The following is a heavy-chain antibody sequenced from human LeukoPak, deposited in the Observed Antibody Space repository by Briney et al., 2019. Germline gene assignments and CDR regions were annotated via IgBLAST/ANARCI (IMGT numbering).Heavy chain of an antibody. CDR3: ARGAGYCSGGSCSYTDY. Sequence: ASVKVSCKASGYTFTGYYMHWVRQAPGRGLEWMGWINPNSGGTNYAQKLQGRVTMTTDTSTSTAYMELRSLRSDDTAVYYCARGAGYCSGGSCSYTDYWGQGTLVTVSS. D-gene: IGHD2-15*01. V-gene: IGHV1-2*02. CDR2: INPNSGGT. J-gene: IGHJ4*02. CDR1: GYTFTGYY.